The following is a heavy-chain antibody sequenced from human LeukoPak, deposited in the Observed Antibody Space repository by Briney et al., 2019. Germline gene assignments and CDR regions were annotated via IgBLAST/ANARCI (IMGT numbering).Heavy chain of an antibody. CDR3: TKGGGSGTKEVIDY. CDR2: IYRGGNT. V-gene: IGHV3-53*05. D-gene: IGHD3-10*01. J-gene: IGHJ4*02. CDR1: GFTVSSNY. Sequence: PGGSLRLSCAASGFTVSSNYMNWVRQAPGKGLEWVSVIYRGGNTYYADSVKGRFIISRDNSKNTLYLQMNSLRVEDTALYYCTKGGGSGTKEVIDYWGQGTLVTVSS.